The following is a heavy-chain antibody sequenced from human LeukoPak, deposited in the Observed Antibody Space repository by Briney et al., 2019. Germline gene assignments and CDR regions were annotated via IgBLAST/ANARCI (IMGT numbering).Heavy chain of an antibody. J-gene: IGHJ4*02. D-gene: IGHD6-19*01. V-gene: IGHV3-21*04. CDR1: GFTFSSYS. CDR2: ISSSSSYI. CDR3: AKESQWLQYFDY. Sequence: PGGSLRLSCAASGFTFSSYSMNWVRQAPGKGLEWVSSISSSSSYIYYADSVKGRFTISRDNSKNTLYLQMNSLRAEDTAVYYCAKESQWLQYFDYWGQGTLVTVSS.